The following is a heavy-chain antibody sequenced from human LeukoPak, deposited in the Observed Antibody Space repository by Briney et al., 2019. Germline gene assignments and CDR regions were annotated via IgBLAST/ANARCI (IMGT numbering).Heavy chain of an antibody. CDR2: IYTSGST. CDR1: GGSISSYY. V-gene: IGHV4-4*07. CDR3: ARASGSSWYNWFDP. J-gene: IGHJ5*02. Sequence: SETLSLTCTVSGGSISSYYWSWIRQPAGKGLEWIGRIYTSGSTNYSPSLKSRVTMSVDTSKNQFSLKLSSVTAADTAVYYCARASGSSWYNWFDPWGQGTLVTVSS. D-gene: IGHD6-13*01.